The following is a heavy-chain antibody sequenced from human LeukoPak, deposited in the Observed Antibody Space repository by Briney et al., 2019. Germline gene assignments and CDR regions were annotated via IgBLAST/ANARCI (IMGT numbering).Heavy chain of an antibody. V-gene: IGHV4-4*02. CDR2: IYHSGST. Sequence: SETLSLTCAVSSGSISSSNWWSWVRQPPGKGLEWIGEIYHSGSTNYNPSLKSRVTISVDKSKYQFSLKLSSVTAADTAVYYCARLRRGYSYGHFDYWGQGTLVTVSS. CDR3: ARLRRGYSYGHFDY. D-gene: IGHD5-18*01. J-gene: IGHJ4*02. CDR1: SGSISSSNW.